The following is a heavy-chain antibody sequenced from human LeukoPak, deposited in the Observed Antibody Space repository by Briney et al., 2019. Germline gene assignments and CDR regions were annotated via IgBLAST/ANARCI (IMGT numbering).Heavy chain of an antibody. D-gene: IGHD3-10*01. CDR1: GFTFSSYA. Sequence: PGRSLRLSCAASGFTFSSYAMHWVRQAPGKGLEWVAVISYDGSNKYYADSVKGRLTISRDNSKNTLYLQMNSLRAEDTAVYYCARDRWYGSGSTFDPWGQGTLVTVSS. CDR2: ISYDGSNK. J-gene: IGHJ5*02. CDR3: ARDRWYGSGSTFDP. V-gene: IGHV3-30-3*01.